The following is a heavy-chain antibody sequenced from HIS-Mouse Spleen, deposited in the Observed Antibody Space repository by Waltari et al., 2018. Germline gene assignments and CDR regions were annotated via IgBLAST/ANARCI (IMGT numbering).Heavy chain of an antibody. Sequence: QVQLQESGPGLVKPSETLSLTCTFSGYSISSGYYWGWIRQPPGKGLEWIGSIYHSGSTYYNPSLKSRVTISVDTSKNQFSLKLSSVTAADTAVYYCAREPHLQLELAFDIWGQGTMVTVSS. J-gene: IGHJ3*02. CDR1: GYSISSGYY. D-gene: IGHD1-1*01. CDR3: AREPHLQLELAFDI. CDR2: IYHSGST. V-gene: IGHV4-38-2*02.